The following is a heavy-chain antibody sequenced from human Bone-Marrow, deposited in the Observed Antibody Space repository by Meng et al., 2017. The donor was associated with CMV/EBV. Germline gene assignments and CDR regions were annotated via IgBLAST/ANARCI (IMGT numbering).Heavy chain of an antibody. Sequence: LSLTCAASGFTFSDYYMSWIRQAPGKGLEWVSYISSSGSTIYYADSVKGRFTISRDNAKNSLYLQMNSLRAEDTAVYYCAGGEELLPTYYYYGMDVWGQGTTVTVSS. V-gene: IGHV3-11*04. CDR1: GFTFSDYY. D-gene: IGHD2-15*01. CDR3: AGGEELLPTYYYYGMDV. J-gene: IGHJ6*02. CDR2: ISSSGSTI.